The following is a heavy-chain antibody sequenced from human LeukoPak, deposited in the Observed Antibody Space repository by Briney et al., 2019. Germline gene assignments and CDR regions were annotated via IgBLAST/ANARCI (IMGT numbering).Heavy chain of an antibody. V-gene: IGHV4-38-2*02. CDR1: GYSISSAYY. Sequence: SETLSLTCTVSGYSISSAYYWGWIRQPPGKGLEWIGSISHSGSPYYNPSLKSRVTISVDTSKNQFSLKLSSVTAADTAVYYCARAELGFGGVKTGRAYYFDYWGQGTLVTVSS. J-gene: IGHJ4*02. CDR3: ARAELGFGGVKTGRAYYFDY. CDR2: ISHSGSP. D-gene: IGHD3-16*01.